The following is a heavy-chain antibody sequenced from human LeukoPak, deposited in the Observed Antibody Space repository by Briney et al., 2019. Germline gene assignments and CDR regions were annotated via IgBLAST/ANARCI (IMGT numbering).Heavy chain of an antibody. CDR2: ISRSSSYI. J-gene: IGHJ4*02. V-gene: IGHV3-21*01. CDR1: GFTFSSYS. D-gene: IGHD6-19*01. CDR3: ARTHSGWKYYFDY. Sequence: GGSLRLSCAASGFTFSSYSMNWVRQAPGKGLEWVSSISRSSSYIYYADSVKGRFTISRDNAKNSLYLQMNSLRAEDTAVYYCARTHSGWKYYFDYWGQGTLVTVSS.